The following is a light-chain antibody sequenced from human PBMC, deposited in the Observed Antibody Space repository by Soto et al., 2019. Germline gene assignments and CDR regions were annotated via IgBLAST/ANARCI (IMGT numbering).Light chain of an antibody. CDR3: GTWDSSLSAGNYV. Sequence: QSVLTQPPSVSAAPGQKVTISCSGSSSNIGNNYVSWYQQLPGTAPKLLIYDNNKRPSVIPDRFSGSKSGTSATLGITGLQTGDEADYYCGTWDSSLSAGNYVFGTGTKVTVL. V-gene: IGLV1-51*01. J-gene: IGLJ1*01. CDR2: DNN. CDR1: SSNIGNNY.